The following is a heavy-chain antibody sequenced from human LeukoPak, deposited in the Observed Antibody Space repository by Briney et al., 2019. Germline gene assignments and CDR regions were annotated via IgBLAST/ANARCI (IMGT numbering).Heavy chain of an antibody. Sequence: GGSLRLSCAAAGITFSNYAVGWVRQAPGKGLEWVSSISGSGDITCYADSVKGRFTISRDNSKNTLYLQMKSLRAEDTAVYYCVPDSSGPFPNWFDPWGQGTLVTVSS. CDR2: ISGSGDIT. V-gene: IGHV3-23*01. D-gene: IGHD3-22*01. CDR3: VPDSSGPFPNWFDP. J-gene: IGHJ5*02. CDR1: GITFSNYA.